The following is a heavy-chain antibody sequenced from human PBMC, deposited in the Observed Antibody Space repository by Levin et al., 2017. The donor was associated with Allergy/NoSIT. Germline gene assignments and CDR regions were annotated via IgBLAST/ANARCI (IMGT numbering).Heavy chain of an antibody. J-gene: IGHJ6*03. CDR2: ISWDGGST. CDR3: ARGGAIWSGFYYYYMDV. Sequence: HPGGSLRLSCAASGFTFDDYTMHWVRQAPGKGLEWVSLISWDGGSTYYADSVKGRFTISRDNSKNSLYLQMNSLRTEDTALYYCARGGAIWSGFYYYYMDVWGKGTTVTVSS. V-gene: IGHV3-43*01. CDR1: GFTFDDYT. D-gene: IGHD3-3*01.